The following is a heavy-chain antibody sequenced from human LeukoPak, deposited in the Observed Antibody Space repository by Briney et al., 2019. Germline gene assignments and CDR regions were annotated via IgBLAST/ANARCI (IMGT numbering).Heavy chain of an antibody. Sequence: SQTLSLTCTVSGGSISSGSYYWSWIRQPAGKGLEWIGRIYTSGSTNYNPSLKSRVTISVDTSKNQFSLKLSSVTAADTAVYYCAREIPSSNNWFDPWGQGTLVTVSS. CDR1: GGSISSGSYY. CDR2: IYTSGST. CDR3: AREIPSSNNWFDP. D-gene: IGHD2-15*01. V-gene: IGHV4-61*02. J-gene: IGHJ5*02.